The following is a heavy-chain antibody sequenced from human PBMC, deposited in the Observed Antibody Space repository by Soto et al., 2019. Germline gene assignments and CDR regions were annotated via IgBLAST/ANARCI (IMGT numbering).Heavy chain of an antibody. J-gene: IGHJ6*02. Sequence: ASVKVFCKASGYTFTSYGISWVRQAPGQGLEWMGWISAYNGNTNYAQKLQGRVTMTTDTSTSTAYMELRSLRSDDTAVYYCATARRARRWGVIEQLAYYGMDVWGQGTTVTVSS. CDR1: GYTFTSYG. CDR2: ISAYNGNT. CDR3: ATARRARRWGVIEQLAYYGMDV. D-gene: IGHD6-6*01. V-gene: IGHV1-18*04.